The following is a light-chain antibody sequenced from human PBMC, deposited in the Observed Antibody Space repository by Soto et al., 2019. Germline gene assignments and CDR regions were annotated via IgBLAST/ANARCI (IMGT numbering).Light chain of an antibody. CDR3: QQYNTFWT. CDR2: KAS. V-gene: IGKV1-5*03. J-gene: IGKJ1*01. Sequence: DIQMPQSPSTLSASVGDRVTITCRASQSISGLLAWYQQKPGKAPKLLIYKASGLESGVPSRFSGSGSGTEFTLTIHGLQPDDFAPYYCQQYNTFWTFGQGTKVEVK. CDR1: QSISGL.